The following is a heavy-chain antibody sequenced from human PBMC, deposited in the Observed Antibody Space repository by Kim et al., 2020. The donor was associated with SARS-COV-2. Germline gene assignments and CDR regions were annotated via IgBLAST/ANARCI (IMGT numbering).Heavy chain of an antibody. CDR2: ISAYNGNT. J-gene: IGHJ3*02. CDR1: GYTFTSYG. Sequence: ASVKVSCKASGYTFTSYGISWVRQAPGQGLEWMGWISAYNGNTNYAQKLQGRVTMTTDTSTSTAYMELRSLRSDDTAVYYCARERGAGYSGYGDAFDIWGQGTMVTVSS. CDR3: ARERGAGYSGYGDAFDI. V-gene: IGHV1-18*01. D-gene: IGHD5-12*01.